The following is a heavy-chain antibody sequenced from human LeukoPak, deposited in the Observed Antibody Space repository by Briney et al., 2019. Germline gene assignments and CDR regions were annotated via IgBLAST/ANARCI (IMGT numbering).Heavy chain of an antibody. CDR3: ARVRNYYGSGSRDYFDY. D-gene: IGHD3-10*01. V-gene: IGHV4-34*01. CDR1: GGSFSGYY. CDR2: INHSGST. J-gene: IGHJ4*02. Sequence: SETLSLTCAVYGGSFSGYYWSWLRQPPGKGLEWIGEINHSGSTNYNPSLKSRVTISVDTSKNQFSLKLSSVTAADTAVYYCARVRNYYGSGSRDYFDYWGQGTLVTVSS.